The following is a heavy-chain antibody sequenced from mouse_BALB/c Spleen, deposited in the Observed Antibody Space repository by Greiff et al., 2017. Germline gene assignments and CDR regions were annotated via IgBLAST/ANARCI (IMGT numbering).Heavy chain of an antibody. J-gene: IGHJ4*01. Sequence: QVQLQQSGPGLVAPSQSLSITCTVSGFSLTDYGVSWIRQPPGKGLAWLGVIWGGGSTYYNSALKSRLSISKDNSKSQVFLKMNSLQTDDTAMYYCAKHNGFYYYGSSHYYAMDYWGQGTSVTVSS. CDR2: IWGGGST. D-gene: IGHD1-1*01. V-gene: IGHV2-6-5*01. CDR1: GFSLTDYG. CDR3: AKHNGFYYYGSSHYYAMDY.